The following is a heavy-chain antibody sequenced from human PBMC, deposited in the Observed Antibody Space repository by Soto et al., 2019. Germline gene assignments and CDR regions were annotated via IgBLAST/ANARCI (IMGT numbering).Heavy chain of an antibody. J-gene: IGHJ6*02. CDR3: ARVRHRRFYSSSSPNYYYYGMDV. CDR2: TYHWSKYYH. Sequence: SRTLSLTCAISGDNLSSNSAPWXVVKHAPYSDCEWLGRTYHWSKYYHHYAVHVKSRININQDTTTNQFHLQLTSVTPDDTAVYYCARVRHRRFYSSSSPNYYYYGMDVWGQGTTVTVSS. V-gene: IGHV6-1*01. CDR1: GDNLSSNSAP. D-gene: IGHD6-6*01.